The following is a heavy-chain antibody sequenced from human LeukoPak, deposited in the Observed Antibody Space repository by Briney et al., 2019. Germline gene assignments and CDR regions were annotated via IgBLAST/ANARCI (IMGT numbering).Heavy chain of an antibody. V-gene: IGHV3-48*01. D-gene: IGHD3-10*01. CDR1: GFIFSTYS. Sequence: GGSLRLSCAASGFIFSTYSMNWVRQTPGKGLEWVSYISSSSSSTMYYADSVKGRFTISRDNAKNSLSLQMYSLRAEDTAVYYCARLQGSGSFSSFDYWGQGTLVTVSS. J-gene: IGHJ4*02. CDR3: ARLQGSGSFSSFDY. CDR2: ISSSSSSTM.